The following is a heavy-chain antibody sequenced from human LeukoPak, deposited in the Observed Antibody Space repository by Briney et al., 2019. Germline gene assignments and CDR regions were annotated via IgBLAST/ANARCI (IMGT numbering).Heavy chain of an antibody. CDR3: ARDAGDTAIDY. CDR1: GYTFTSYD. V-gene: IGHV1-3*01. Sequence: ASVKVSCKPSGYTFTSYDMHWVRQAPGQRLEWMGWINAGNGNTKYSQKSQGRVTITRYTSASTGYMELSSLRSEDTAVYYCARDAGDTAIDYWGQGTLVTVSS. J-gene: IGHJ4*02. D-gene: IGHD5-18*01. CDR2: INAGNGNT.